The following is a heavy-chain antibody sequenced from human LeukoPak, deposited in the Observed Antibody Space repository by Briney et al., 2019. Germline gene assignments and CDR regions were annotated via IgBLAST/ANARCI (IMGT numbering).Heavy chain of an antibody. CDR3: AKGREYGDYVGGGEIDY. J-gene: IGHJ4*02. Sequence: PGGSLRLSCAASGFTFSSYGMHWVRQAPGKGLEWVSAISGSGGSTYYADSVKGRFTIYRDNSKNTLYLQMNSLRAEDTAVYYCAKGREYGDYVGGGEIDYWGQGTLVTVSS. CDR2: ISGSGGST. CDR1: GFTFSSYG. D-gene: IGHD4-17*01. V-gene: IGHV3-23*01.